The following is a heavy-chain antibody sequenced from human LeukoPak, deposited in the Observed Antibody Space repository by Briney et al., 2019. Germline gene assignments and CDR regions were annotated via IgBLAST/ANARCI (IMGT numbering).Heavy chain of an antibody. V-gene: IGHV4-59*01. D-gene: IGHD2-2*01. CDR2: IYYSGST. Sequence: SETLSLTCTVSGGSISSYYWSWIRRPPGKGLEWIGYIYYSGSTNYNPSLKSRVTISVDTSKNQFSLKLSSVTAADTAVYYCARENDVTGNALDVWGQGTTVTVSS. CDR1: GGSISSYY. CDR3: ARENDVTGNALDV. J-gene: IGHJ6*02.